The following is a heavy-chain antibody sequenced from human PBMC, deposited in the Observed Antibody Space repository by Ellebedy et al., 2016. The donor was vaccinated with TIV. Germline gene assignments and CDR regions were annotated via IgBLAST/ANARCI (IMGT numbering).Heavy chain of an antibody. Sequence: GESLKISXATSGFTFSSYSMNWVRQAPGKGLEWVSAISGSGGSTYYADSVKGRFTISRDNAKNSLYLQMNSLRAEDTAVYYCARDMVRGVIHFDYYYGMDVWGQGTTVTVSS. CDR3: ARDMVRGVIHFDYYYGMDV. CDR2: ISGSGGST. CDR1: GFTFSSYS. J-gene: IGHJ6*02. V-gene: IGHV3-21*01. D-gene: IGHD3-10*01.